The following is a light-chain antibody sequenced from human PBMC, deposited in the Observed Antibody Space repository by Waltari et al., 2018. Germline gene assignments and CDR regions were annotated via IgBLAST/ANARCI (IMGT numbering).Light chain of an antibody. Sequence: EIVMTQSPVTLSVSPGERATLSCRASQSVGTKLAWYQQKPGQAPRLPIYGASTRATGIAARFSGSGSGTEFTLTISSLQSEDFAIYYCQQYNLWPWTFDQGTKVEIK. V-gene: IGKV3-15*01. CDR3: QQYNLWPWT. J-gene: IGKJ1*01. CDR1: QSVGTK. CDR2: GAS.